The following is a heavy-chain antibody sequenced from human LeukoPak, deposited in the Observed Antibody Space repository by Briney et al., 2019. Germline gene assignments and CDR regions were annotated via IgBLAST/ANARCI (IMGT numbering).Heavy chain of an antibody. J-gene: IGHJ6*03. D-gene: IGHD1/OR15-1a*01. CDR1: GGSISSYG. V-gene: IGHV1-69*06. Sequence: GSSVKVSCKASGGSISSYGISWVRQAPGQGLEWMGRIISVFGTANYAQKFQDRVTITADIASNTAYMELTSLTSEDTAVYFCAKQGEIRQDYYMDVWGNGTTVTLS. CDR3: AKQGEIRQDYYMDV. CDR2: IISVFGTA.